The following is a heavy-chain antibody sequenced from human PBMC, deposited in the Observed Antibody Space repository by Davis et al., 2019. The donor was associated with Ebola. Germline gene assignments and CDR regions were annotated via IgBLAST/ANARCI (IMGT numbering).Heavy chain of an antibody. V-gene: IGHV1-69*13. J-gene: IGHJ3*02. CDR1: GYTFTDYY. CDR2: IIPIFGTA. CDR3: ARLATNGFDI. Sequence: SVKVSCKASGYTFTDYYMDWVRQAPGQGLEWMGGIIPIFGTANYAQKLQGRLTITADESTATAYMELSSLRSDDTAMYYCARLATNGFDIWGQGTLVTVSS.